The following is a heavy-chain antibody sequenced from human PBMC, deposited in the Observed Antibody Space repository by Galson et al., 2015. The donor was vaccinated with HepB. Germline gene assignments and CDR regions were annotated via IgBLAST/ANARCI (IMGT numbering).Heavy chain of an antibody. CDR1: GFTFSSYW. Sequence: SLRLSCAASGFTFSSYWMSWVRQTPEKGLEWVANIKEDGSEKKYVDSVRGRFTISRDNARSLLYLYMNSVRVDDTAVYYCVRVNSYDGSAYRVFDFWGQGAPVTVSS. V-gene: IGHV3-7*03. CDR3: VRVNSYDGSAYRVFDF. J-gene: IGHJ4*02. CDR2: IKEDGSEK. D-gene: IGHD3-22*01.